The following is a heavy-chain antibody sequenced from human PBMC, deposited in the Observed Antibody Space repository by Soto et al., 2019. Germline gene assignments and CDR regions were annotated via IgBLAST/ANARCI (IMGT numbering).Heavy chain of an antibody. V-gene: IGHV1-18*01. D-gene: IGHD3-9*01. CDR3: AREADNYYYYGMDV. CDR2: ISAYNGNT. Sequence: GASVKVSCKXSGYTFTSYGISWVRQAPGQGLEWMGWISAYNGNTNYAQKLQGRVTMTTDTSTSTAYMELRSLRSDDTAVYYCAREADNYYYYGMDVWGQGTTVTVS. CDR1: GYTFTSYG. J-gene: IGHJ6*02.